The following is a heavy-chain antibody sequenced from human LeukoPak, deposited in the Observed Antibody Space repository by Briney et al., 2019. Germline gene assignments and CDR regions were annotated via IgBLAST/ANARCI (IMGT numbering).Heavy chain of an antibody. D-gene: IGHD3-10*01. CDR2: IYYSGST. CDR1: GGSISSYY. V-gene: IGHV4-59*08. J-gene: IGHJ4*02. CDR3: ARHPVARYYGSETSNYFDY. Sequence: PSETLSLTCTVSGGSISSYYWSWIRQPPGKGLEWIGYIYYSGSTNYNPSLKSRVTISVDTSKNQFSLKLSSVTAADTAVYYCARHPVARYYGSETSNYFDYWGQGTLVTVSS.